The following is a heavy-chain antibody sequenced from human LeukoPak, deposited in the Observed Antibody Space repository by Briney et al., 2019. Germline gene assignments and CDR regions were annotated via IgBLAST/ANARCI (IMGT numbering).Heavy chain of an antibody. Sequence: GSLRLSCAASGFTFSSYSMNWVRQAPGKGLEWDSYISSSSITIYYADPVKGRLTISRDNAKNSLYLQMNSLRDEDTAVYYCARSVPAAAINFDYWGQGTMAADSS. CDR1: GFTFSSYS. J-gene: IGHJ4*02. CDR2: ISSSSITI. V-gene: IGHV3-48*02. D-gene: IGHD2-2*01. CDR3: ARSVPAAAINFDY.